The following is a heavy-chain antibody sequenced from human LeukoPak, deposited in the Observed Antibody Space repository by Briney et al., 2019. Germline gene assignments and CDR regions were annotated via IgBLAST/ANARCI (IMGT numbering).Heavy chain of an antibody. CDR2: IIPIFGTA. V-gene: IGHV1-69*05. CDR1: GGTFSSYA. CDR3: ARHFWSGYYRDY. Sequence: ASVKVSCKVSGGTFSSYAISWVRQAPGQGLEWMGGIIPIFGTANYAQKFQGRVTITTDESTSTAYMELSSLRSEDTAVYYCARHFWSGYYRDYWGQGTLVTVSS. D-gene: IGHD3-3*02. J-gene: IGHJ4*02.